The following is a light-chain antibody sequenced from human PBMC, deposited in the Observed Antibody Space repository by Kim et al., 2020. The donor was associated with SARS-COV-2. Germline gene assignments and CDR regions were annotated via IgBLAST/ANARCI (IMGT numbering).Light chain of an antibody. V-gene: IGLV1-40*01. CDR3: QSYDSSLSGSV. CDR1: SSNIGAGYD. CDR2: GNS. J-gene: IGLJ3*02. Sequence: QRVTISCTGSSSNIGAGYDVHWYQQLPGTAPKRLIYGNSNRPSGVPDRFSGSKSGTSASLAITGLQAEDEADYYCQSYDSSLSGSVFGGGTKRTVL.